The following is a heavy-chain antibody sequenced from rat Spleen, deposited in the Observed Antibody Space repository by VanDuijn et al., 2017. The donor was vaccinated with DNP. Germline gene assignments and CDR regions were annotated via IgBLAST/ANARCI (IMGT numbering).Heavy chain of an antibody. CDR1: GFTFSDYN. J-gene: IGHJ1*01. CDR3: ARGSTSIYWYFDF. Sequence: EVQLIQSGGGLVQPGRSLKLSCSASGFTFSDYNMAWVRQAPKKGLVWVATITYDGSRTYYRDSVKGRFTISRDDAKSSLYLQMNSLKSEDTATYYCARGSTSIYWYFDFWGPGTMVTVSS. CDR2: ITYDGSRT. V-gene: IGHV5-7*01. D-gene: IGHD3-1*01.